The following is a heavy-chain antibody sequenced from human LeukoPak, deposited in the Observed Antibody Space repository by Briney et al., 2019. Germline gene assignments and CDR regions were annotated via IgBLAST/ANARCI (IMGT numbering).Heavy chain of an antibody. J-gene: IGHJ4*02. Sequence: PGGSLRLSCAASGFTFSSYEVNWVRQAPGKGLEWVSSISSSSSYIYYADSVKGRFTISRDNAKNSLYLQMNSLRAEDTAVYYCARDGEGGTVLRSASYFDYWGQGTLVTVSS. V-gene: IGHV3-21*01. CDR1: GFTFSSYE. CDR3: ARDGEGGTVLRSASYFDY. CDR2: ISSSSSYI. D-gene: IGHD3-3*01.